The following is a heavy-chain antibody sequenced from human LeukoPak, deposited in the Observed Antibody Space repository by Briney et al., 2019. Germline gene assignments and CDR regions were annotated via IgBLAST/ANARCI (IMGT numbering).Heavy chain of an antibody. CDR2: MYYSGGT. CDR3: ASSITILGVVLRTIYFDY. CDR1: GGSLSSSTYY. J-gene: IGHJ4*02. V-gene: IGHV4-39*01. D-gene: IGHD3-3*01. Sequence: PSETLSLTCTVSGGSLSSSTYYWGWIRQPPGKGLEWIGSMYYSGGTYYNPSLKSRVTISVDTSKNQFSLNLRSVTAADTAVYYCASSITILGVVLRTIYFDYWGQGILVTVSS.